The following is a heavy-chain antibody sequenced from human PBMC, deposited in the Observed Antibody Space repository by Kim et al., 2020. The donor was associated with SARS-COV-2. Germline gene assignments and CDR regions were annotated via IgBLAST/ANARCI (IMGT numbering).Heavy chain of an antibody. Sequence: GWSLRLSCAASGFTFSSYAMHWVRQAPGKGLEWVAVISYDGSNKYYADSVKGRFTISRDNSKNTLYLQMNSLRAEDTAVYYCAREAKSSSGWDVLLKRYYGMDVWGQGTTVTVSS. J-gene: IGHJ6*02. D-gene: IGHD6-19*01. CDR2: ISYDGSNK. V-gene: IGHV3-30*04. CDR3: AREAKSSSGWDVLLKRYYGMDV. CDR1: GFTFSSYA.